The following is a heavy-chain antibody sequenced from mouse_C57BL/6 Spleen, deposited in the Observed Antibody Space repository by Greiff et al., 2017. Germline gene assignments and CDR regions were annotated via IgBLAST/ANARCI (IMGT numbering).Heavy chain of an antibody. Sequence: QVQLQQSGAELVKPGASVKISCKASGYTFTDYYINWVKQRPGQGLEWIGKIGPGSGSTYYNERFKGKATLTADKSSSTAYMQLSSLTSEDSAVYFCARSQIPLITTVVAYYFDYWGQGTTLTVSS. CDR1: GYTFTDYY. D-gene: IGHD1-1*01. CDR3: ARSQIPLITTVVAYYFDY. V-gene: IGHV1-77*01. CDR2: IGPGSGST. J-gene: IGHJ2*01.